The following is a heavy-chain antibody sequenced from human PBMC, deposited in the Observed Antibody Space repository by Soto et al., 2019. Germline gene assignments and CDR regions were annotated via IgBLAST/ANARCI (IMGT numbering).Heavy chain of an antibody. CDR3: AKTGLYGDFLLYYYYMDV. J-gene: IGHJ6*03. D-gene: IGHD4-17*01. Sequence: GGSLRLSCAASGFTFSSYAMSWVRQAPGKGLEWVSAISGSGGSTYYADSVKGRFTISRDNSKNTLYLQMNSLRAEDTAVYYCAKTGLYGDFLLYYYYMDVWGKGTTVTVSS. CDR2: ISGSGGST. CDR1: GFTFSSYA. V-gene: IGHV3-23*01.